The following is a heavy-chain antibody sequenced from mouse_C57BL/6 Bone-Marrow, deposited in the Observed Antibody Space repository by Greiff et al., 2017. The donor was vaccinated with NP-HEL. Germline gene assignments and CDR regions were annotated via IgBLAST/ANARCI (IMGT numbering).Heavy chain of an antibody. CDR2: FYPGDGDT. V-gene: IGHV1-82*01. CDR1: GYAFSSSW. J-gene: IGHJ1*03. CDR3: AIWNWAFDV. Sequence: QVQLQQSGPELVKPGASVKISCKASGYAFSSSWMNWVKQRPGKGLEWIGRFYPGDGDTNYNGKFKGKATLTADKSSSTAYMQLSSLTSEDSAVYFCAIWNWAFDVWGTGTTVTVSS.